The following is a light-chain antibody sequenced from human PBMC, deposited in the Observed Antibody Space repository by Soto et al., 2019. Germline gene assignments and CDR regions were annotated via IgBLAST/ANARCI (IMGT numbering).Light chain of an antibody. CDR1: SSDVGGYNY. Sequence: QSVLTQPASVCGSPGQSITISCTGTSSDVGGYNYVSWYQHHPGKAPKLMIYEVTNRPSGVSNRFSGSKSGTTASLTISGLQAEDEAEYYCSSYSTTDPYVSGTGTKV. V-gene: IGLV2-14*01. CDR3: SSYSTTDPYV. CDR2: EVT. J-gene: IGLJ1*01.